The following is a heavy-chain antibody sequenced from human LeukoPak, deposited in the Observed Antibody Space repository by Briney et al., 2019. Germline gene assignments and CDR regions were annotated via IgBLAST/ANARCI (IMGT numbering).Heavy chain of an antibody. CDR2: ISSSGSTI. V-gene: IGHV3-11*01. J-gene: IGHJ5*02. D-gene: IGHD6-13*01. CDR1: GFTFSDYY. CDR3: ARDQVSSWYVGVYGWFDP. Sequence: GESLRLSCAASGFTFSDYYMSWIRQAPGKGLEWVSYISSSGSTIYYADSVKGRFTISRDNAKNSLYLQMNSLRAEDTAVYYCARDQVSSWYVGVYGWFDPWGQGTLVTVSS.